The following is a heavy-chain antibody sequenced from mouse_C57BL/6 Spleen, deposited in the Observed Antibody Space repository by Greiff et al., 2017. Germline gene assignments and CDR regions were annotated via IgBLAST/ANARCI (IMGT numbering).Heavy chain of an antibody. J-gene: IGHJ1*03. Sequence: EVQRVESGPGLVKPSQSLSLTCSVTGYSITSGYYWNWIRQFPGNKLEWMGYISYDGSNNYNPSLKNRISITRDTSKNQFFLKLNSVTTEDTATYYCANYYGYWYFDVWGTGTTVTVSS. CDR3: ANYYGYWYFDV. CDR2: ISYDGSN. CDR1: GYSITSGYY. V-gene: IGHV3-6*01. D-gene: IGHD1-1*01.